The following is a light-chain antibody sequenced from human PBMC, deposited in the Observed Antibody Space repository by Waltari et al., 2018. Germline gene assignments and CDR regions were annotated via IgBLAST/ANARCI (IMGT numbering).Light chain of an antibody. V-gene: IGKV3-15*01. CDR3: QHYHDWPPGA. Sequence: EVVMTQSPATLSVSPGERVTLSCRASQSVGNDLALYQQRPCQAPRLLIYSASTRAIGIPARFSGSGSGTEFTLTISGMESDDFAVYYCQHYHDWPPGAFGPGTKVD. CDR2: SAS. CDR1: QSVGND. J-gene: IGKJ3*01.